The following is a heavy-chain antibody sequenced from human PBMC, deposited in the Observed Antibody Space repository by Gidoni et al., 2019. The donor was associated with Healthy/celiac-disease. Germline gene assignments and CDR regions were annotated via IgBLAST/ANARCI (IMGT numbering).Heavy chain of an antibody. Sequence: QVQLVESGGGVVQPGRSMRLSCAASGFTFSSYAMHWVRQAPGKGLAWVAVISYDGSNKYYADSVKGRFTISRDNAKNTLYLQMNSLRAEDTAVYYCAKDSVLDKGSSWWGYNWFDPWGQGTLVTVSS. CDR2: ISYDGSNK. D-gene: IGHD6-13*01. J-gene: IGHJ5*02. CDR3: AKDSVLDKGSSWWGYNWFDP. CDR1: GFTFSSYA. V-gene: IGHV3-30*04.